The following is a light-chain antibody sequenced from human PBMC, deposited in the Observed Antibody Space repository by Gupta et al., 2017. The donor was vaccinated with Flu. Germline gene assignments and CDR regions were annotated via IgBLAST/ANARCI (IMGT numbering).Light chain of an antibody. CDR3: ATWDDNVSGPI. CDR1: ISNIGNNP. J-gene: IGLJ2*01. CDR2: KNN. V-gene: IGLV1-47*01. Sequence: QSVLTPPPSASGTPAHRVTLSRSGGISNIGNNPVYCYQQPPGSAPILLVSKNNQRPSGVPARFSASKSGASGSLAISWLRSEDEDDDYCATWDDNVSGPIFGGGTMLTVL.